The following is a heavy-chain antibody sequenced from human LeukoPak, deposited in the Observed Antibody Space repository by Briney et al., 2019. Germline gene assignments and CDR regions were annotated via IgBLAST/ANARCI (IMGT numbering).Heavy chain of an antibody. CDR3: ARGQTGYPYYFDY. J-gene: IGHJ4*02. D-gene: IGHD3-9*01. Sequence: PSETLSLTRTVSGGSISSYYWSWIRQPPGKGLECIGYIYYSGSTNYNPSLKSRVTISVDTSKNQFSLKLSSVTAADTAVYYCARGQTGYPYYFDYWGQGTLVTVSS. CDR1: GGSISSYY. CDR2: IYYSGST. V-gene: IGHV4-59*01.